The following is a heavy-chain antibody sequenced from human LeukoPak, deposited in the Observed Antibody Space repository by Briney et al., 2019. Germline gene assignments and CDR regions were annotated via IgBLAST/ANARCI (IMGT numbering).Heavy chain of an antibody. V-gene: IGHV1-2*02. D-gene: IGHD4-11*01. Sequence: ASVKVSCKASGYTFTGYYMHWVRQAPGQGLEWMGWINPNSGGTNYAQKLQGRVTMTTDTSTSTAYMELRSLRSDDTAVYYCARVGLTTVTSVSDYWGQGTLVTVSS. CDR1: GYTFTGYY. J-gene: IGHJ4*02. CDR2: INPNSGGT. CDR3: ARVGLTTVTSVSDY.